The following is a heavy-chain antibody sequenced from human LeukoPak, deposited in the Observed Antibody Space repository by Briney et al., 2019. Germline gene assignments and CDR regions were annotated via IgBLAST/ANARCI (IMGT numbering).Heavy chain of an antibody. J-gene: IGHJ5*02. V-gene: IGHV1-69*13. CDR1: GGTFSSNA. CDR2: IIPIFGTA. CDR3: ARDGVATISSGIAVAEYNGFDP. D-gene: IGHD6-19*01. Sequence: VKVPCKAPGGTFSSNAITWGRQAPGQGLEWRGGIIPIFGTANYAQKFQGRVTISADESTSTAYMELSSLRSEDTAVYYCARDGVATISSGIAVAEYNGFDPWGQGTLVTVSS.